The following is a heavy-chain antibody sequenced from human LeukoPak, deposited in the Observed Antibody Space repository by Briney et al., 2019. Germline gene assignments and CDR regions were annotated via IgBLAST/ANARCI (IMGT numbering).Heavy chain of an antibody. CDR3: ARDRMLPGGVDY. V-gene: IGHV4-39*07. CDR2: IYYSGST. Sequence: SETLSLTCTVSGGSISNGDYYWGWIRQPPGKGLEWIGSIYYSGSTYYNPSLKSRVTISVDTSKNQFSLKLSSVTAADTAVYYCARDRMLPGGVDYWGQGTLVTVSS. J-gene: IGHJ4*02. D-gene: IGHD3-10*01. CDR1: GGSISNGDYY.